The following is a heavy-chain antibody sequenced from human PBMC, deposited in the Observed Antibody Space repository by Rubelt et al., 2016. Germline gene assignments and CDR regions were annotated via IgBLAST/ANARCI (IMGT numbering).Heavy chain of an antibody. CDR3: ARAPRNGFYFDH. CDR1: GFSVSSHY. D-gene: IGHD2-8*01. V-gene: IGHV3-53*01. Sequence: EVQLVESGGGLIHPGGSLTLSCAAFGFSVSSHYMTWVRQAPGKGLEWVSIMYRSGNTYYADSVEGRFTLSRDNSENSFILQMNSLKAEDTAVYCCARAPRNGFYFDHWGQGTPVTVSP. J-gene: IGHJ4*02. CDR2: MYRSGNT.